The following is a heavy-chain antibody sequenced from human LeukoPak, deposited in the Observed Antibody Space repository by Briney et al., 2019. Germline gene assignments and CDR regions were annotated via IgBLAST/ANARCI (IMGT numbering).Heavy chain of an antibody. CDR3: ASVYCSGGSCQRGGYYDSSGYNAFDI. CDR1: GFTVSNNY. D-gene: IGHD2-15*01. Sequence: PGRSLRLSCAASGFTVSNNYMSWVRQTPGKGLEWVSVIYSGNSGGSTYYADSVKGRFTISRDNSKNTLYLQMNSLRAEDTAVYYCASVYCSGGSCQRGGYYDSSGYNAFDIWGQGTMVTVSS. V-gene: IGHV3-53*01. J-gene: IGHJ3*02. CDR2: IYSGNSGGST.